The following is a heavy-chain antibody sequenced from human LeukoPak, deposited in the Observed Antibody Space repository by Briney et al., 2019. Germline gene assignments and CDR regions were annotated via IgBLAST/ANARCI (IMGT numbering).Heavy chain of an antibody. CDR2: IWYDGSNK. CDR3: AKGDNDILTGYYNSFDY. CDR1: GFTFSSYG. V-gene: IGHV3-33*06. D-gene: IGHD3-9*01. J-gene: IGHJ4*02. Sequence: GGSLRLSCAASGFTFSSYGMHWVRQAPGKGLEWVAVIWYDGSNKYYADSVKGRFTISRDNSKNTLYLQMNSLRAEDTAVYYCAKGDNDILTGYYNSFDYWGQGTLVTVSS.